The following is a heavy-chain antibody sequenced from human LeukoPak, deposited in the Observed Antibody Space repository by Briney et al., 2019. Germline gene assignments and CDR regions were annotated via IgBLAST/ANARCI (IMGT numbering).Heavy chain of an antibody. CDR1: GGSISSGSYY. CDR3: ASHRWGRDGYNWDY. V-gene: IGHV4-61*02. D-gene: IGHD5-24*01. Sequence: SETLSLTCAVSGGSISSGSYYWSWIRQPAGKGLEWIGRIYTSGSTNYNPSLKSRVTISVDTSKNQFSLKLSSVTAADTAVYYCASHRWGRDGYNWDYWGQGTLVTVSS. J-gene: IGHJ4*02. CDR2: IYTSGST.